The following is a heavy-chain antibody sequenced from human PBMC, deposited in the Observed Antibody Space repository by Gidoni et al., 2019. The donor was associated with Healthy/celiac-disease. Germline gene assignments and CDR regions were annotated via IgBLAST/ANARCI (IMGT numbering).Heavy chain of an antibody. D-gene: IGHD1-1*01. CDR2: IYYSGST. CDR3: ARTGTRDYYYYYYMDV. Sequence: QVQLQESGPGLVKPSETLSLTCTVSGGSISSYYWSWIRQPPGKGLEWIGYIYYSGSTNYNPSLKSRVTISVDTSKTQFSLKLSSVTAADTAVYYCARTGTRDYYYYYYMDVWGKGTTVTVSS. J-gene: IGHJ6*03. V-gene: IGHV4-59*01. CDR1: GGSISSYY.